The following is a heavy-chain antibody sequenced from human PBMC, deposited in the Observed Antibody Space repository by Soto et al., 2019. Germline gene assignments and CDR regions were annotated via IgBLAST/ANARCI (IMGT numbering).Heavy chain of an antibody. V-gene: IGHV1-69*01. CDR3: ARPYEGGYSSNHHYYYALDV. D-gene: IGHD3-22*01. Sequence: QVQLVQSGAEVKKPGSSVKVSCKISGGTFSRYSISWVRQAPGQGLEWMGGNVPIFGTRNYAQKFQDRVTITTDESATTAHMELSNLRSEDTAVYYCARPYEGGYSSNHHYYYALDVWGQGTAVTVSS. J-gene: IGHJ6*02. CDR2: NVPIFGTR. CDR1: GGTFSRYS.